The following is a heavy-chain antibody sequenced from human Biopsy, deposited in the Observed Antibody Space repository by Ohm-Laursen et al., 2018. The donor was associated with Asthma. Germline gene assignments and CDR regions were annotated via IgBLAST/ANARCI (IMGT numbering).Heavy chain of an antibody. Sequence: SLRLSCAASGFTFGDYWMSWVRQVPGKGLEWVANIKYGGTEKNHVDSLKGRFTISRDNAKNSLYLQMNSLRAEDTAVYYCARTFHFWSPYHAEHYQLWGQGTLVTVSS. CDR2: IKYGGTEK. V-gene: IGHV3-7*01. CDR1: GFTFGDYW. J-gene: IGHJ1*01. D-gene: IGHD3-3*02. CDR3: ARTFHFWSPYHAEHYQL.